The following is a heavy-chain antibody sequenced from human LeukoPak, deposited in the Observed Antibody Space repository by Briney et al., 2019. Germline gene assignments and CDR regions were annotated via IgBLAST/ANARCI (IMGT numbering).Heavy chain of an antibody. CDR2: IKQDGSEK. CDR1: GFTFSSYW. V-gene: IGHV3-7*01. D-gene: IGHD6-13*01. CDR3: ARVWAYGIAAAGFDY. Sequence: GGSLRLSCTVSGFTFSSYWMSWVRQAPGKGLEWVANIKQDGSEKYYVDSVKGRFTISRDNAKNSLYLQMNSLRAEDTAVYYCARVWAYGIAAAGFDYWGQGTLVTVSS. J-gene: IGHJ4*02.